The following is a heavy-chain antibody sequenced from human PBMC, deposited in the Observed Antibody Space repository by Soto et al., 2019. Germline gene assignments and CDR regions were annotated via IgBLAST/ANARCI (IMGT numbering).Heavy chain of an antibody. CDR2: IYYSGST. CDR1: GGSISSSSYY. V-gene: IGHV4-39*01. Sequence: SETLSLTCTVSGGSISSSSYYWGWIRQPPGKGLEWIGSIYYSGSTYYNPSLKSRVTISVDTSKNQFSLKLCSVTAADTAVYYCARQGRRSSDFDYWGQGTLVTVSS. CDR3: ARQGRRSSDFDY. D-gene: IGHD6-25*01. J-gene: IGHJ4*02.